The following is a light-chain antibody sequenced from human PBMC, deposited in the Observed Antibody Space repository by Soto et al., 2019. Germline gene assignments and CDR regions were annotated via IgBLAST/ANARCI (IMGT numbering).Light chain of an antibody. V-gene: IGKV3-15*01. Sequence: EIVLTQSPGTLSLSPGERATFSCRASQSVSSSYLAWYQQKPGQAPRLLIYGASIRATGVPATFSGSGSGTEFTLSISSLQSEHLGVYYCQQDSSWPLTFGGGTNV. CDR2: GAS. CDR3: QQDSSWPLT. J-gene: IGKJ4*01. CDR1: QSVSSSY.